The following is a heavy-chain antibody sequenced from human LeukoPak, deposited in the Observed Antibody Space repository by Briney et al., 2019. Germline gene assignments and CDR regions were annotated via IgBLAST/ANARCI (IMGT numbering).Heavy chain of an antibody. CDR2: IEQDGSEK. D-gene: IGHD3-22*01. CDR3: ARANDSSGYYQH. V-gene: IGHV3-7*01. CDR1: GFTFSSYW. J-gene: IGHJ1*01. Sequence: PGGSLRLSCAASGFTFSSYWMSWIRQAPGKGLEWVGNIEQDGSEKYYVDSVKGRFTISRDNAKNSLYLQMNSLRAEHTSVYYCARANDSSGYYQHWGQGTLVTVSS.